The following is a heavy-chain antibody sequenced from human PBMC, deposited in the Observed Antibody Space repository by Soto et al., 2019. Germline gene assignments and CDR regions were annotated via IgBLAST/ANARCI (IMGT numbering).Heavy chain of an antibody. CDR3: ARARSGWYAAMDF. D-gene: IGHD6-13*01. V-gene: IGHV3-13*01. Sequence: EVYLVESGGGLVQPGGSLRLSCLVSGFTFSDYDMHWVRQEAGKALEWVGAIGTTGDTYSPYSMEGRFTISRENVKNSLYLHISSLRAGDTAVYFCARARSGWYAAMDFWGRGTLVTVS. J-gene: IGHJ4*02. CDR2: IGTTGDT. CDR1: GFTFSDYD.